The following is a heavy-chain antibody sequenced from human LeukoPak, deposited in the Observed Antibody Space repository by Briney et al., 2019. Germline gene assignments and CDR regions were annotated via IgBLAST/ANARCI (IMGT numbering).Heavy chain of an antibody. CDR2: IYPGDSDT. CDR3: ARHRRVAGTIYYYYMDV. Sequence: AGESLKISCKGSGYSFTTYWIGWVRQMPRKGLEWMGIIYPGDSDTRYSPSFQGQVTISADKSISTAYLQWSSLKASDTAMYYCARHRRVAGTIYYYYMDVWGKGTTVTISS. J-gene: IGHJ6*03. D-gene: IGHD6-19*01. V-gene: IGHV5-51*01. CDR1: GYSFTTYW.